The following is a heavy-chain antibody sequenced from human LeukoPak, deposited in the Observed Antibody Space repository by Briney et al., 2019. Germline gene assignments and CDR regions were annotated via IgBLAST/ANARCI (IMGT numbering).Heavy chain of an antibody. CDR1: GFTFSSYS. J-gene: IGHJ3*02. Sequence: GGSLRLSCAASGFTFSSYSMNWVRQAPGKGLEWVSSISSSSSYIYYTDSVKGRFTISRDNAKNSLYLQMNSLRAEDTAVYYCARDIMRDWNVYDAFDIWGQGTMVTVSS. D-gene: IGHD1-1*01. CDR3: ARDIMRDWNVYDAFDI. V-gene: IGHV3-21*01. CDR2: ISSSSSYI.